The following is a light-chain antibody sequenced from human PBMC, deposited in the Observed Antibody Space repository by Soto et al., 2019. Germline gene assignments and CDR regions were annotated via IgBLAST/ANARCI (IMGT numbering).Light chain of an antibody. Sequence: GVTHSPVTVSLSKGERATLSCRASQSVSNNLAWYQQKPGQAPRLLVHGTSTRATGVPARFSGSGSGTEFALTINSLQSEDFAVYYCQQYDYWPRPFAQVTKVDIK. CDR3: QQYDYWPRP. CDR2: GTS. J-gene: IGKJ1*01. CDR1: QSVSNN. V-gene: IGKV3-15*01.